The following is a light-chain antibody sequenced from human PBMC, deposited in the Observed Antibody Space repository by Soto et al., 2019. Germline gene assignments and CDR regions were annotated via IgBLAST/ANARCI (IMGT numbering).Light chain of an antibody. CDR1: QSVRSH. CDR2: GAS. Sequence: IVMTQSPATLSVSPGEGVTLSCRASQSVRSHLAWYQQKPGQPPRLLIYGASTRATGIPARFSGSGFGTEFTLTISSLQPDDFATYYCQHYNSYSEAFGQGTKVDIK. V-gene: IGKV3-15*01. CDR3: QHYNSYSEA. J-gene: IGKJ1*01.